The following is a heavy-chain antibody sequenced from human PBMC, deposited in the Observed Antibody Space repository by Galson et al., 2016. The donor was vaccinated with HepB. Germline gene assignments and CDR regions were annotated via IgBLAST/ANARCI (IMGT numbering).Heavy chain of an antibody. CDR3: ARHIAVSGTRGFDV. D-gene: IGHD6-19*01. J-gene: IGHJ3*01. CDR1: GGSISSGNW. CDR2: IYESGTT. Sequence: EPLSLTCVVSGGSISSGNWWSWVRPPPGEGLEWIGEIYESGTTYYNPSLSSRVTVSMDKSNNHLSLRLESVTAADTAVYFCARHIAVSGTRGFDVWGQGTMVTVSS. V-gene: IGHV4/OR15-8*02.